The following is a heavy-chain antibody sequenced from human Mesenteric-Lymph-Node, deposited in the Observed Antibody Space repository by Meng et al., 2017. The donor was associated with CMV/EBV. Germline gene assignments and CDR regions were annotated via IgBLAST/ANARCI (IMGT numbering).Heavy chain of an antibody. CDR1: GFTFGDYA. CDR3: TRARLGDDFWTGYSAQYYFDF. V-gene: IGHV3-49*04. CDR2: IRTKRYGGTT. D-gene: IGHD3/OR15-3a*01. J-gene: IGHJ4*02. Sequence: GESLKISCTTSGFTFGDYAMNWVRQAPGKGLEWVGFIRTKRYGGTTEYAASVEGRFIISRDDSKSIAYLQMNSLKTEDTAVYYCTRARLGDDFWTGYSAQYYFDFWGQGTLVTVSS.